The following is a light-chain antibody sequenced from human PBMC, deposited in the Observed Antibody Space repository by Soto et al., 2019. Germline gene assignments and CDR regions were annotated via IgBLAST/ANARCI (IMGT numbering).Light chain of an antibody. CDR1: HSISSW. Sequence: IQMTQSPSTLSASVGVRVTITCRASHSISSWLAWYQQKPGKAPKLLIYDASSLESGVPSRCSGSGSGTEFTLTISSLQPDDFATYSCQQYNSYYTCGQGTKLELK. CDR3: QQYNSYYT. CDR2: DAS. V-gene: IGKV1-5*01. J-gene: IGKJ2*01.